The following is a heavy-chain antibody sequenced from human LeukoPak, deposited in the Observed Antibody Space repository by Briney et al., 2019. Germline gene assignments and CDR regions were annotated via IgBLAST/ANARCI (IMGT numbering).Heavy chain of an antibody. J-gene: IGHJ6*03. Sequence: ASVKVSCKASGYTLTGYYMHWVRQAPGQGLEWMGWINPNSGGTNYAQKFQGRVTMTRDTSISTAYMELSRLRSDDTAVYYCARDRYFDWFEPGEIGYYYYMDVWGKGTTVTVSS. CDR1: GYTLTGYY. CDR3: ARDRYFDWFEPGEIGYYYYMDV. CDR2: INPNSGGT. V-gene: IGHV1-2*02. D-gene: IGHD3-9*01.